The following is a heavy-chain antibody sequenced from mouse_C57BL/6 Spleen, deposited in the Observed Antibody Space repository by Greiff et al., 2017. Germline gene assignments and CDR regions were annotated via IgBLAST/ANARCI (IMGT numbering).Heavy chain of an antibody. CDR1: GYSITSGYY. CDR2: ISYDGSN. J-gene: IGHJ4*01. Sequence: EVKLQESGPGLVKPSQSLSLTCSVTGYSITSGYYWNWIRQFPGNKLEWMGYISYDGSNNYNPSLKNRISITRDTSKNQFFLKLNSVTTEDTATYYCAREGFTRYYAMDYWGQGTSVTVSS. D-gene: IGHD2-12*01. V-gene: IGHV3-6*01. CDR3: AREGFTRYYAMDY.